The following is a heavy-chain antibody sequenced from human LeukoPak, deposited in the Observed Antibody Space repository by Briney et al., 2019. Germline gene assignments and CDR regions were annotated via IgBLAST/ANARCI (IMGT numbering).Heavy chain of an antibody. Sequence: GRSLRLSCAASGFTFSFSPMHWVRQAPGKGLEWVAVISYDGGNKYYADSVKGRFTISRDNSKNTLFLQMNSLRAEDTAVYYCARDTLSSDWYEYYFGYWGQGTLVTVYS. J-gene: IGHJ4*02. CDR2: ISYDGGNK. V-gene: IGHV3-30*01. CDR1: GFTFSFSP. D-gene: IGHD6-19*01. CDR3: ARDTLSSDWYEYYFGY.